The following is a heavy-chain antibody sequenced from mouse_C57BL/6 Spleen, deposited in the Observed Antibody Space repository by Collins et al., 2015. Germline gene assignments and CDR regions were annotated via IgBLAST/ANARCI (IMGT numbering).Heavy chain of an antibody. Sequence: TDYYMNWVKQSHGKSLEWIGVINPYNGGTSYNQKFKGKATLTVDKSSSTAYMELNSLTSEDSAVYYCAPRDYYGSSYEGFAYWGQGTLVTVSA. CDR1: TDYY. CDR2: INPYNGGT. V-gene: IGHV1-19*01. J-gene: IGHJ3*01. D-gene: IGHD1-1*01. CDR3: APRDYYGSSYEGFAY.